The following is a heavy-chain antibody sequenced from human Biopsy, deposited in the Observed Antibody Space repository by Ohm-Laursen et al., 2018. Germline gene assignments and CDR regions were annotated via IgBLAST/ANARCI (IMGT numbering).Heavy chain of an antibody. CDR3: ARDYDFWSGYYDYQQSGMDV. V-gene: IGHV3-74*01. CDR1: GFTFSNYW. CDR2: IYNLGTST. Sequence: GSLRLSCAAPGFTFSNYWMHWVRQAPGKGLVWVSHIYNLGTSTNYADSVKGRFTISRDSTKNSLYLQMNSVRAEDTAVYYCARDYDFWSGYYDYQQSGMDVWGQGTTVTVSS. J-gene: IGHJ6*02. D-gene: IGHD3-3*01.